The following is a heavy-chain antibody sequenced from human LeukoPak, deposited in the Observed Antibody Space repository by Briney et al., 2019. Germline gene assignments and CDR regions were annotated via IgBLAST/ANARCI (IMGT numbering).Heavy chain of an antibody. V-gene: IGHV3-7*01. CDR2: IKQDGSEK. CDR3: ARDSGITIFGVVTAPDY. D-gene: IGHD3-3*01. Sequence: GGSLRLSCAASGFTFSSYWMSWVRQAPGKGLEWVANIKQDGSEKYYVDSVKVRFTISRDNAKNSLYLQMNSLRAEDTAVYYCARDSGITIFGVVTAPDYWGQGTLVTVSS. CDR1: GFTFSSYW. J-gene: IGHJ4*02.